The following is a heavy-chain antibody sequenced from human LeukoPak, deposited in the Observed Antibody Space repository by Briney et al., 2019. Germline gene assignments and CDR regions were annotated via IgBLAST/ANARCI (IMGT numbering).Heavy chain of an antibody. J-gene: IGHJ4*02. CDR1: GFTFSKAW. D-gene: IGHD1-26*01. V-gene: IGHV3-15*01. CDR2: IKSKTAGGTT. CDR3: TTGESMVGTTIHVRWAD. Sequence: PGGSLRLSCAASGFTFSKAWMTWVRQAPGKGLEWVGRIKSKTAGGTTDYAAPVKGRFTISRDDSKNTLYLEMNSLKTEDTAVYYCTTGESMVGTTIHVRWADWGQGTLVTVSS.